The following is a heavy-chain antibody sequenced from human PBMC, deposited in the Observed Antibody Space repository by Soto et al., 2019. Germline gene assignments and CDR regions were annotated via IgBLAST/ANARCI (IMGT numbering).Heavy chain of an antibody. CDR1: GFTFSTYW. J-gene: IGHJ6*02. CDR2: INSDGSKT. D-gene: IGHD2-2*01. V-gene: IGHV3-74*01. CDR3: ASLSSSTYGFYWYGMDV. Sequence: EVQLVESGGGLVQPGGSLRLSCAASGFTFSTYWIHWVRQAPGKGLVWVSRINSDGSKTNYADSVKGRFTISRDNAKNTLYLQLNSLRAEDTAVYYCASLSSSTYGFYWYGMDVWGQGTTVSVSS.